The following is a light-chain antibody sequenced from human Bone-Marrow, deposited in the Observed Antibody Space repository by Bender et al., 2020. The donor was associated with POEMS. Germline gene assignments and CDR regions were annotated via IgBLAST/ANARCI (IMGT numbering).Light chain of an antibody. Sequence: QSALTQPASVSGSPGQSITISCTGTSSDVGGYNYVSWYQHLPGTAPKLLIYSSHRRPSEVPDRFSGSRSGTSASLAISGLQSEDEADYYCAVWDDSLNGWVFGGGTKLTVL. CDR3: AVWDDSLNGWV. J-gene: IGLJ3*02. CDR1: SSDVGGYNY. CDR2: SSH. V-gene: IGLV2-14*03.